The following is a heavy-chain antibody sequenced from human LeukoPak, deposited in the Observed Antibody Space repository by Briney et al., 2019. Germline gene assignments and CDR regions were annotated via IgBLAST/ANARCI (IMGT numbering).Heavy chain of an antibody. CDR2: IIPIFGTA. CDR1: GGTFSSYA. J-gene: IGHJ4*02. D-gene: IGHD6-19*01. V-gene: IGHV1-69*05. Sequence: SVKVSCKSSGGTFSSYAISWVRQAPGQGLEWMGGIIPIFGTANYAQKFQGRVTITTDESTSTAYMELSSLRSEDTAVYYCARDSSGWYYFDYWGQGTLVTVSS. CDR3: ARDSSGWYYFDY.